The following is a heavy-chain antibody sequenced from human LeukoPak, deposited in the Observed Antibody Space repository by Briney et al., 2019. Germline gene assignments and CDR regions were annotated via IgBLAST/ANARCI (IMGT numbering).Heavy chain of an antibody. Sequence: ASVKVSCKASGGTISSYAISWVRQAPGQGLEWMGGIIPISGTANYAQKFQGRVTITADESTSTAYMELSSLRSADTAVYYCARDRGYAYFIDYWGQGTRVTVSS. CDR2: IIPISGTA. CDR3: ARDRGYAYFIDY. CDR1: GGTISSYA. V-gene: IGHV1-69*13. D-gene: IGHD3-16*01. J-gene: IGHJ4*02.